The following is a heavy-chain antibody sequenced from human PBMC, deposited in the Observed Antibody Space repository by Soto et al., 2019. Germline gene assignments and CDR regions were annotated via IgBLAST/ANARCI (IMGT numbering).Heavy chain of an antibody. J-gene: IGHJ4*02. Sequence: GGSLRLSCSASGFTFSHYGMHWVRQAPGKGLEWVGVIWPDGSKKYHADSVKGRITISRDNSKDTLCLQMNSLRAENTAVYYCGRYDGSGYVNYWGQGIPVTVSS. CDR2: IWPDGSKK. CDR1: GFTFSHYG. CDR3: GRYDGSGYVNY. V-gene: IGHV3-33*01. D-gene: IGHD3-22*01.